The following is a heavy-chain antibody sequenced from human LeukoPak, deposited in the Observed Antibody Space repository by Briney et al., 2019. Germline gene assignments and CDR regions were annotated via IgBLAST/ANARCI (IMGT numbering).Heavy chain of an antibody. CDR1: GGSIDSTNW. CDR2: IYYSGST. D-gene: IGHD1-26*01. J-gene: IGHJ4*02. CDR3: ARHAEGELLDY. V-gene: IGHV4-39*01. Sequence: SETLSLTCDVSGGSIDSTNWWNWVRQPPGKGLEWIGSIYYSGSTYYNPSLKSRVTISVDTSKNQFSLKLSSVTAADTAVYYCARHAEGELLDYWGQGTLVTVSS.